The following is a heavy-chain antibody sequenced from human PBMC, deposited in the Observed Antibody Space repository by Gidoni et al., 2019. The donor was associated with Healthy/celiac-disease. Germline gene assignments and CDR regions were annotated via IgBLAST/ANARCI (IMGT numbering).Heavy chain of an antibody. CDR2: INWNGGST. CDR3: ARDLPQTYYYDSSGSQEHFDY. Sequence: EVQLVESGGGVVRPGGSLRLSCAASGLTFDDYGMSWCRQAPGKGLEWVSGINWNGGSTGYADSVKGRFTISRDNAKNSLYLQMNSLRAEDTALYHCARDLPQTYYYDSSGSQEHFDYWGQGTLVTVSS. J-gene: IGHJ4*02. D-gene: IGHD3-22*01. CDR1: GLTFDDYG. V-gene: IGHV3-20*01.